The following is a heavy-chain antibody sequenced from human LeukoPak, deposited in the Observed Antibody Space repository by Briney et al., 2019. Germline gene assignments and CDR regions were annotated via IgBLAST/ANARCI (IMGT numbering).Heavy chain of an antibody. CDR2: INPSGGST. CDR1: GYTFTSYY. V-gene: IGHV1-46*01. Sequence: ASVEVSCKASGYTFTSYYMHWVRQAPGQGLEWMGIINPSGGSTSYAQKFQGRVTMTRDTSTSTVYMELSSLRSEDTAVYYCARVGGCSGGSCYSPFDYWGQGTLVTVSS. D-gene: IGHD2-15*01. J-gene: IGHJ4*02. CDR3: ARVGGCSGGSCYSPFDY.